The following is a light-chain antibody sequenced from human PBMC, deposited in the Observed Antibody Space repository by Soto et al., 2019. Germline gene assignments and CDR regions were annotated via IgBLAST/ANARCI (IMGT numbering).Light chain of an antibody. CDR2: EVS. J-gene: IGLJ2*01. V-gene: IGLV2-14*01. Sequence: QSALTQPASVSGSPGQSITISCTGTRSDVGGYNYVSWYQQHPGKAPKLMIYEVSNRPSGVSNRFSGSKSGNTASLTISGLQAEDEAAYYCCSYTSSSTRVFGGGTQLNVL. CDR3: CSYTSSSTRV. CDR1: RSDVGGYNY.